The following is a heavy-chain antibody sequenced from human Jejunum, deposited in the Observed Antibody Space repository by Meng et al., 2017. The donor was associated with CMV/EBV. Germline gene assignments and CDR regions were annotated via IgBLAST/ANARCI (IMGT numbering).Heavy chain of an antibody. Sequence: SDFNFSSYWINLVRQDPGKGLEWVENIKQDGNERYYVESVKGRFTVSRDNAKNSLYLQMDSLRAEDTAVYYCVRQKCGGDCDMDVWGQGTTVTVSS. D-gene: IGHD2-21*01. CDR3: VRQKCGGDCDMDV. CDR1: DFNFSSYW. CDR2: IKQDGNER. J-gene: IGHJ6*02. V-gene: IGHV3-7*01.